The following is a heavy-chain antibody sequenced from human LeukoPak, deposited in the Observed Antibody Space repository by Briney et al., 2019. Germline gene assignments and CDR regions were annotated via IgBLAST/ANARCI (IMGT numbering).Heavy chain of an antibody. D-gene: IGHD3-10*01. CDR2: IYYSGST. V-gene: IGHV4-39*07. CDR1: GGSISSSSYY. Sequence: SETLSLTCTVSGGSISSSSYYWGWIRQPPGKGLEWIGSIYYSGSTYYNPSLKSRVTISVDTSKNQFSLKLSSVTAADTAVYYCASTIWFGELYWFDPWGQGTLITVSS. CDR3: ASTIWFGELYWFDP. J-gene: IGHJ5*02.